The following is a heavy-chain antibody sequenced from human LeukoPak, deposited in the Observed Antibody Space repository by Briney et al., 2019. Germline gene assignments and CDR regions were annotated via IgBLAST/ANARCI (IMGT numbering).Heavy chain of an antibody. V-gene: IGHV1-18*01. D-gene: IGHD7-27*01. CDR2: ISAYNGNT. J-gene: IGHJ4*02. CDR1: GYTYSRNG. CDR3: ARDIWGSPHFDY. Sequence: AASVKVSRKASGYTYSRNGISWVRQAPGQGLEWMGWISAYNGNTNYAQKFQGRVTMTTDTSTSTAYMELRSLRSDDTAVYYCARDIWGSPHFDYWGQGTLVTVSS.